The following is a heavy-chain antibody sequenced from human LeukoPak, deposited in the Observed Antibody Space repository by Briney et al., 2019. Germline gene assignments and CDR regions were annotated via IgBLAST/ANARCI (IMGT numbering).Heavy chain of an antibody. CDR3: ARGTGGSWSYFDY. V-gene: IGHV4-31*03. J-gene: IGHJ4*01. CDR1: GGCISSGGYS. Sequence: SQTLTLTCTVSGGCISSGGYSWSWIRQHPGKGLEWIVYIYYSGTTYYNPSLKSRITISVDTSKNQFSLKLSSVTAADTAVYYCARGTGGSWSYFDYWGQGTLVTVSS. D-gene: IGHD3-10*01. CDR2: IYYSGTT.